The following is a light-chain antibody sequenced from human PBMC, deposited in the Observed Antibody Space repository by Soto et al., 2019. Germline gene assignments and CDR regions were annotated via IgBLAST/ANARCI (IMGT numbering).Light chain of an antibody. V-gene: IGLV2-14*03. CDR2: DVS. Sequence: QSVLTQPASVSGSPGQSITISCTGTSSDVGGYKYVSWYQQHPGKAPKLMIYDVSNRPSGVSNRFSGSKSGNTASLTISGLQAEDEADYYCSSYTSSSSLWVFGTGTKVTVL. CDR1: SSDVGGYKY. CDR3: SSYTSSSSLWV. J-gene: IGLJ1*01.